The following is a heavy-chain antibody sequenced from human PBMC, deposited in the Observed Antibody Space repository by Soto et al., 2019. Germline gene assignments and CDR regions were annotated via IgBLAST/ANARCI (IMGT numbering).Heavy chain of an antibody. J-gene: IGHJ4*02. CDR3: ARRGLADPSGFFDY. CDR2: IYSGNSNT. CDR1: GYIFTSYW. Sequence: EVQLVQSGAEVKKPGESLKISCKGSGYIFTSYWIGWVRQMPGKGLEWMGIIYSGNSNTRYSPSFQGQVTMSVDKSTSTAYLQWTSLKASDTAMYYCARRGLADPSGFFDYWGQGTLVIVSP. D-gene: IGHD6-19*01. V-gene: IGHV5-51*03.